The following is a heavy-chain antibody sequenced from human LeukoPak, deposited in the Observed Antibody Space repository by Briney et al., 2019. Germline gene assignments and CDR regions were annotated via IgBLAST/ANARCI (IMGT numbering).Heavy chain of an antibody. V-gene: IGHV3-48*01. J-gene: IGHJ3*02. CDR2: ISSTSTTI. Sequence: GGSLRLSCAASGFTFSGYSMNWFRQAPGRGLEWVSYISSTSTTIYYKDSVKGRFTISRDNAKNSLYLHMTSLIVEDTAVYYCVRNDGDDAFDIWGQGTMVTVSS. CDR3: VRNDGDDAFDI. CDR1: GFTFSGYS. D-gene: IGHD4-17*01.